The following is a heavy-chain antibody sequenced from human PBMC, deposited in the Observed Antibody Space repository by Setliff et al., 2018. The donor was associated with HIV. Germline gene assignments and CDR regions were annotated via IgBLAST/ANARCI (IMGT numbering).Heavy chain of an antibody. J-gene: IGHJ4*02. Sequence: PSETLSLTSTVSGDSINTSNSYWGWVRQPPGKGLEWIGSLYYGGSTYYNPSLKSQITIPVDTSKNQFTLRLSSVTAADTAVYYCARSGSSSPYYFDYWGQGTLVTVSS. D-gene: IGHD6-6*01. CDR2: LYYGGST. CDR3: ARSGSSSPYYFDY. V-gene: IGHV4-39*06. CDR1: GDSINTSNSY.